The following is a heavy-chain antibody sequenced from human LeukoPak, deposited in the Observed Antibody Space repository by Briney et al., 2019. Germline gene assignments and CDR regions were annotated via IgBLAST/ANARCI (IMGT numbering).Heavy chain of an antibody. CDR1: GFTFSSYA. CDR2: IGGFSTDT. D-gene: IGHD1-7*01. J-gene: IGHJ4*02. Sequence: GGSLRLSCAASGFTFSSYAMNWVRQAPGRGPEWVSSIGGFSTDTYYADSVRGRFTISRDKSRDTLNLQMNSLRADDTALYYCARGRGTTAQATIFDFWGQGTLVTVSS. CDR3: ARGRGTTAQATIFDF. V-gene: IGHV3-23*01.